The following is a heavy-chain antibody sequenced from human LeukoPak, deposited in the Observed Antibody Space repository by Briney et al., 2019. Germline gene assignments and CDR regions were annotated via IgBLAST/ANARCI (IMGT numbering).Heavy chain of an antibody. J-gene: IGHJ5*02. CDR1: GCSISGHY. Sequence: SETLSLTCSVSGCSISGHYWSWIRQPPGKGLEWIAYIYYSGSTNYNPSLKSRVTMSVDTSKNQFSLKLSSVTAADTAVYYCARGRDWFDPWGQGTLVTVSS. CDR2: IYYSGST. CDR3: ARGRDWFDP. V-gene: IGHV4-59*11.